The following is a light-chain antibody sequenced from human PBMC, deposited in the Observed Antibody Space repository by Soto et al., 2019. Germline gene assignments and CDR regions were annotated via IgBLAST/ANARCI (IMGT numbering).Light chain of an antibody. J-gene: IGLJ3*02. V-gene: IGLV2-14*01. Sequence: QSALTRPASVSGSPGQSITISCTGTSSDVGGYKYVSWYQQHPGKAPKLMIYEVTNRPSGVSNRFSGSKSGNTASLTISGLQAEDEAAYYCSSYTSSSTWVFGGGTKLTVL. CDR1: SSDVGGYKY. CDR3: SSYTSSSTWV. CDR2: EVT.